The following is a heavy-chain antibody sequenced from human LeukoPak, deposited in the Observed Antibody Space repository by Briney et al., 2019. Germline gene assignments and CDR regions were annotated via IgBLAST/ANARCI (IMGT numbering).Heavy chain of an antibody. J-gene: IGHJ4*02. Sequence: VASVKVSCKASGGTFSSYAISWVRQAPGQGLEWMGRIIPILGIANYAQKFQGGVTITADKSTSTAYMELSSLRSEDTAVYYCAREIGNIVVVPAATAGPLASWGQGTLVTVSS. CDR1: GGTFSSYA. CDR3: AREIGNIVVVPAATAGPLAS. CDR2: IIPILGIA. V-gene: IGHV1-69*04. D-gene: IGHD2-2*01.